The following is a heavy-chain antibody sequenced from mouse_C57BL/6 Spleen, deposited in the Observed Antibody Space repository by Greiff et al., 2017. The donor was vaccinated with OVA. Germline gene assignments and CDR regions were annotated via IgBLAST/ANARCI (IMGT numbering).Heavy chain of an antibody. J-gene: IGHJ3*01. Sequence: VQLQQPGAELVMPGASVKLSCKASGYTFTSYWMHWVKQRPGQGLEWIGEIDPSDSDTHYNQKFKGKTTLTVDKASSTTFWLLSSLPSEDSAVYYFARTHFYDSSLAWFAYWGQGTLVTVSA. CDR1: GYTFTSYW. V-gene: IGHV1-69*01. CDR3: ARTHFYDSSLAWFAY. CDR2: IDPSDSDT. D-gene: IGHD1-1*01.